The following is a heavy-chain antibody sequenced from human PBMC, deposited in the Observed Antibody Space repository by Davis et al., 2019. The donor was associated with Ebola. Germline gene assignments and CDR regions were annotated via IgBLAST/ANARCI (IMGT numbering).Heavy chain of an antibody. V-gene: IGHV3-7*03. J-gene: IGHJ6*02. Sequence: GGSLRLSCETSGFIFRNYVMSWVRQAPGKGLEWVANIKQDGSEKYYVDSVKGRFTISRDNAKNSLYLQMNSLRAEDTAVYYCAKEVEAADELTLYYYYGMDVWGQGTTVTVSS. CDR2: IKQDGSEK. CDR3: AKEVEAADELTLYYYYGMDV. CDR1: GFIFRNYV. D-gene: IGHD6-13*01.